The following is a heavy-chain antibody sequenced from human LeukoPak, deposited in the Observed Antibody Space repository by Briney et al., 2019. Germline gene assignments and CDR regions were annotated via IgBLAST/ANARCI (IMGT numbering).Heavy chain of an antibody. J-gene: IGHJ5*02. Sequence: GGSLRLSCAASGFTFSSYAMSWVRQAPGRGLEWVSAISGSGGSTYYADSVKGRFTISRDNSKNTLYLQMNSLRAEDTAVYYCARGAHSHYYDLRGWFDPWGQGTLVTVSS. CDR1: GFTFSSYA. D-gene: IGHD3-22*01. CDR2: ISGSGGST. CDR3: ARGAHSHYYDLRGWFDP. V-gene: IGHV3-23*01.